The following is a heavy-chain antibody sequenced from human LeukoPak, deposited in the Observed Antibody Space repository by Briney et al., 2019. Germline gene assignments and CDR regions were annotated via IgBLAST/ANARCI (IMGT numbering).Heavy chain of an antibody. CDR3: ARDNGLENRRVYYYMDV. CDR1: GGTFSSCT. J-gene: IGHJ6*03. V-gene: IGHV1-69*04. CDR2: IIPILGIA. D-gene: IGHD3/OR15-3a*01. Sequence: GASVKVSCNASGGTFSSCTISWARQAPGQGLEWMGRIIPILGIANYAQKFQGRVTITADKSTSTAYMELSSLRSEDTAVYYCARDNGLENRRVYYYMDVWGKGTTVTVSS.